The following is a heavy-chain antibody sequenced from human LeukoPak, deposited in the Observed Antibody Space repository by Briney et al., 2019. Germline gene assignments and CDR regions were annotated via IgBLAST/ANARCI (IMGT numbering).Heavy chain of an antibody. CDR3: ARGDWGYCSSTSCRSPFDY. Sequence: PGGSLRLSCAASRFTFSSYWMHWVRQAPGKGLVWVSRINSDGSSTNYADSVKGRFTMSRDNAKKTLYLQMNSLRAEDTAVYYCARGDWGYCSSTSCRSPFDYWGQGTLVTVSS. CDR2: INSDGSST. D-gene: IGHD2-2*01. V-gene: IGHV3-74*01. J-gene: IGHJ4*02. CDR1: RFTFSSYW.